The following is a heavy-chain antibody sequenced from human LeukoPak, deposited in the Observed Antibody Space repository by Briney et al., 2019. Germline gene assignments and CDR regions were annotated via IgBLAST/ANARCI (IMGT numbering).Heavy chain of an antibody. CDR3: AREGGYCSGGSCYSAFDI. J-gene: IGHJ3*02. CDR2: IYYSGST. CDR1: GGSISSHY. D-gene: IGHD2-15*01. V-gene: IGHV4-59*05. Sequence: SETLSLTCTVSGGSISSHYWSWIRQPPGKGLEWIGSIYYSGSTYYNPSLKSRVTISVDTSKNQFSLKLSSVTAADTAVYYCAREGGYCSGGSCYSAFDIWGQGTMVTVSS.